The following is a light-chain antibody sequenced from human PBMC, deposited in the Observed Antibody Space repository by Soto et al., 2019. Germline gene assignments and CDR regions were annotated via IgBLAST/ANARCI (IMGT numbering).Light chain of an antibody. CDR3: QSLYTGFAV. CDR2: INNDGSH. Sequence: QSVLTQSPSASASLGASVTLTCTLSSGHSDYAIAWHQQQPEMGPRYLMRINNDGSHTKGDGIPDRFSGSRAGAERHLIIAILPSEDEADYYCQSLYTGFAVFGGGTKVTVL. CDR1: SGHSDYA. J-gene: IGLJ2*01. V-gene: IGLV4-69*01.